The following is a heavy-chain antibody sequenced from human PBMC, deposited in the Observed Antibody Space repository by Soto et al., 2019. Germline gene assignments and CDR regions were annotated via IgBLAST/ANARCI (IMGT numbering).Heavy chain of an antibody. CDR3: SRGGSSWQPHEDY. V-gene: IGHV1-18*01. CDR1: GFTFTSYG. D-gene: IGHD6-13*01. Sequence: QVKLVQSGAEVKKPGASMKVSCKASGFTFTSYGISWVRQAPGQGLEWMGWVSAYNGNTHYAQKLQGRVTMTTDTSTATAYMELRSLRADDTAGYYCSRGGSSWQPHEDYWGQGTLVTVSS. CDR2: VSAYNGNT. J-gene: IGHJ4*02.